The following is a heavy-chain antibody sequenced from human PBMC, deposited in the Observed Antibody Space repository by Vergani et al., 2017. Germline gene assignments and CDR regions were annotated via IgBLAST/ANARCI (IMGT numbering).Heavy chain of an antibody. CDR3: ARGQRPPDY. J-gene: IGHJ4*02. CDR1: SASISGGRYY. CDR2: IYTSGSA. D-gene: IGHD2-2*01. Sequence: QVQLQESGPGLVKPSQTLSLTCTVSSASISGGRYYWGWLRQPAGKGLEWIGRIYTSGSANYNPSLKSRVTISVNTSKNQFSLNLSSVTAADTAVYYCARGQRPPDYWGQGTLVTVSS. V-gene: IGHV4-61*02.